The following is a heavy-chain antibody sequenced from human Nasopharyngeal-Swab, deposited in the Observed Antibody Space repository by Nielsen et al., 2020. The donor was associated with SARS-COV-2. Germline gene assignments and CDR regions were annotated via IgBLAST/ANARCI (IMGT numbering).Heavy chain of an antibody. CDR1: GGSFTAYY. D-gene: IGHD3-22*01. J-gene: IGHJ5*01. Sequence: SETLSLTCAVSGGSFTAYYWGWIRQPPGKGLEWIGEINHSGSTNYNPSLRSRVTISVDTSKNQFSLKLTSVTAADTAVYYCARGLVDVNMILVVIGFSYWLDSWGQGTQVTVSS. CDR2: INHSGST. V-gene: IGHV4-34*01. CDR3: ARGLVDVNMILVVIGFSYWLDS.